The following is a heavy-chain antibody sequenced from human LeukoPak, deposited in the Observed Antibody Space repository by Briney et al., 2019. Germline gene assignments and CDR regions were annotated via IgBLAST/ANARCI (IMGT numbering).Heavy chain of an antibody. Sequence: GGSLRLSCAASGFPFSNYWMHWVRHAPGRGRVWVSRVNSDGSTTNYADSVKGRFTISRDNAENTLYMRMNSLRPEDTAVYYCARGYYSSSRFDSWGQGTLVTVSS. CDR1: GFPFSNYW. D-gene: IGHD6-13*01. CDR3: ARGYYSSSRFDS. J-gene: IGHJ4*02. V-gene: IGHV3-74*01. CDR2: VNSDGSTT.